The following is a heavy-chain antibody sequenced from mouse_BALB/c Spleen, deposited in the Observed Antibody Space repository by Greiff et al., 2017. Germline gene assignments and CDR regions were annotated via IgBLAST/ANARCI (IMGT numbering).Heavy chain of an antibody. Sequence: EVKLQESGPGLVKPSQSLSLTCTVTGYSITSDYAWNWIRQFPGNKLEWMGYISYSGSTSYNPSLKSRISITRDTSKNQFFLQLNSVTTEDTATYYCARGGNYVGFDYWGQGTTLTVSS. J-gene: IGHJ2*01. CDR1: GYSITSDYA. CDR2: ISYSGST. CDR3: ARGGNYVGFDY. D-gene: IGHD2-1*01. V-gene: IGHV3-2*02.